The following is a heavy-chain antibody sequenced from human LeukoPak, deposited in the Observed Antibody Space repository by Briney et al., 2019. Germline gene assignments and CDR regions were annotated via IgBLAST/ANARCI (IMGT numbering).Heavy chain of an antibody. CDR3: ARVVDRDPGYMDV. D-gene: IGHD2-2*01. V-gene: IGHV3-48*03. Sequence: GGSLRLSCAASGFTFSSYEMNWVHQAPGKGLEWVSYISSSGSTIYYADSVKGRFTISRDNAKNSLYLQMNSLRAEDTAIYYCARVVDRDPGYMDVWGKGTTVTVSS. CDR2: ISSSGSTI. J-gene: IGHJ6*03. CDR1: GFTFSSYE.